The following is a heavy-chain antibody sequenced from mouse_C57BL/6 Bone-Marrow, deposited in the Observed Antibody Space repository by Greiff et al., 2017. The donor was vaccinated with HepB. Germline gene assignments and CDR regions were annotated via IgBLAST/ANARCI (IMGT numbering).Heavy chain of an antibody. CDR2: ISNGGGST. CDR3: ARQGGLRGFAY. J-gene: IGHJ3*01. Sequence: EVKVVESGGGLVQPGGSLKLSCAASGFTFSDYYMYWVRQTPEKRLEWVAYISNGGGSTYYPDTVKGRFTISRDNAKNTLYLQMSRLKSEDTAMYYRARQGGLRGFAYWGQGTLVTVSA. V-gene: IGHV5-12*01. CDR1: GFTFSDYY.